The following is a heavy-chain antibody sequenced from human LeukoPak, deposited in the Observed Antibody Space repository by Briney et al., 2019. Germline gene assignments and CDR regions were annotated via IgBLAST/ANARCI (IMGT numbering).Heavy chain of an antibody. CDR3: ARAVVSSPGEIDY. V-gene: IGHV3-30*01. CDR1: GLTFSSYA. J-gene: IGHJ4*02. CDR2: ISYDGSNK. Sequence: PGGSLRLSCAASGLTFSSYAMHWVRQAPGKGLEWVAVISYDGSNKYYADSVKGRCTISRDNSKNTLYVQMNSLRAEDTAVYYCARAVVSSPGEIDYWGQGTLVTVSS. D-gene: IGHD3-10*01.